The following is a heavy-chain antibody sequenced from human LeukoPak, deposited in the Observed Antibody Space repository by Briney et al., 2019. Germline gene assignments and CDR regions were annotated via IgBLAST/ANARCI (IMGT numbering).Heavy chain of an antibody. J-gene: IGHJ4*02. CDR3: ARRHGRYGLDY. CDR2: IYHSGST. CDR1: GYSISSGYY. Sequence: PSETLSLTCTVSGYSISSGYYWGWIRQPPGKGLEWIGSIYHSGSTYYNPSLKSRVTISVDTSKNQFSLKLSSVTAADTAVYYCARRHGRYGLDYWGQGTLVTVSS. D-gene: IGHD3-9*01. V-gene: IGHV4-38-2*02.